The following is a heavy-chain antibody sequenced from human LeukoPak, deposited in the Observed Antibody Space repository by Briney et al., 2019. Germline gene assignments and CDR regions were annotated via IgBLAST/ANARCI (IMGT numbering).Heavy chain of an antibody. D-gene: IGHD6-19*01. V-gene: IGHV3-30-3*01. Sequence: GGSLRLSCAASGFTFSSYAMHWVRQAPGKGLEWVAVISYDGSNKYYADSVKGRFTISRDNSKNTLYLQMNSLRAEDTAVYYCAKDDSIAVAGTDYWGQGTLVTVSS. CDR3: AKDDSIAVAGTDY. CDR1: GFTFSSYA. CDR2: ISYDGSNK. J-gene: IGHJ4*02.